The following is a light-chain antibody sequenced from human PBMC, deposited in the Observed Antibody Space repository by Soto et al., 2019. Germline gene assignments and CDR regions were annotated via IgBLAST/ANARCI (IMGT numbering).Light chain of an antibody. CDR3: SSYTGSTTLHYV. CDR1: SSDVGGYNY. CDR2: DVS. V-gene: IGLV2-14*01. J-gene: IGLJ1*01. Sequence: SALTQPASVSGSPGQSITISCTGTSSDVGGYNYVSWYQQHPGKAPKLLIYDVSNRPSGASNRFSGSKSGNTASLTISGLQAEDEADYYCSSYTGSTTLHYVFGTGTKVTV.